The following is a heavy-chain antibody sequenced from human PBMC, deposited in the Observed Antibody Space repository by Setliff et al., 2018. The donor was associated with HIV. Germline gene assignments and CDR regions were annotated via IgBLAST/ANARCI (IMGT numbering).Heavy chain of an antibody. CDR2: FGNTGDTT. D-gene: IGHD3-22*01. CDR3: AFDSRGYFSDPLDS. J-gene: IGHJ4*02. CDR1: GLNFSTYV. V-gene: IGHV3-23*01. Sequence: GSLRLSCAASGLNFSTYVVNWIRQAPGKGLEWVSVFGNTGDTTYYTDSVKGRFSLSRDSSKNTLYLQMNNLSAEDTAVYYCAFDSRGYFSDPLDSWGQGTPVTVSS.